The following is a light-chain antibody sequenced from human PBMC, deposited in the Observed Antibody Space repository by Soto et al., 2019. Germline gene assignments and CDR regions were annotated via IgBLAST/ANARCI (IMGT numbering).Light chain of an antibody. V-gene: IGLV2-14*01. J-gene: IGLJ2*01. CDR1: SSDVGGDNY. Sequence: QSALTQPASVSGSPGQSITISCTATSSDVGGDNYVSWYQQHPGKAPKLMIYDVSNRPSGVSNRFSGSKSGNTASLTISGLQAEDEAEYYCSSYTSTTVVFGGGTKLTV. CDR2: DVS. CDR3: SSYTSTTVV.